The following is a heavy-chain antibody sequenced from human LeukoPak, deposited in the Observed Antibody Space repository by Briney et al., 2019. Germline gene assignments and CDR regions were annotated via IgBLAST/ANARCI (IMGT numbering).Heavy chain of an antibody. Sequence: GGSLRLSCAASGFTFSSYSMNWVRQAPGKGLEWVSSISSSSSYIYYADSVKGRFTISRDNAKNSLFLQMNSLRAEDTAVYYCAREPNWYFDYWGRGTLVTVSS. CDR1: GFTFSSYS. V-gene: IGHV3-21*01. D-gene: IGHD1-1*01. CDR2: ISSSSSYI. J-gene: IGHJ4*02. CDR3: AREPNWYFDY.